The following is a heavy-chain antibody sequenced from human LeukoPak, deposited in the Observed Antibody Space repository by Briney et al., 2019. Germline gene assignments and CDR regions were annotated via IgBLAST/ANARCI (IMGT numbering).Heavy chain of an antibody. CDR3: ARAVKWFGDQIGAFDI. D-gene: IGHD3-10*01. CDR1: GYTFTGYY. V-gene: IGHV1-2*04. J-gene: IGHJ3*02. CDR2: INPNSGGT. Sequence: GASVKVSCKASGYTFTGYYMHWVRQAPGQGLEWMGWINPNSGGTNYAQKFQGWVTMTRDTSISTAYMELSRLRSDDTAVYYCARAVKWFGDQIGAFDIWGQGTMVTVSS.